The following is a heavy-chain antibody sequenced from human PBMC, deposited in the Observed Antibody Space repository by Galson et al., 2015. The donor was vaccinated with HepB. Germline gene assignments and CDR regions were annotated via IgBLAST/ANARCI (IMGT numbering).Heavy chain of an antibody. J-gene: IGHJ4*02. CDR2: INAGNGNT. CDR3: ARGAFGGATLTV. Sequence: SVKVSCKASGYTFTSYAMHWVRQAPGQRLEWMGWINAGNGNTKYSQKFQGRVTITRDTSAGTAYMELSSLRPEDTAVYYCARGAFGGATLTVWGQGTLVTVSS. V-gene: IGHV1-3*01. CDR1: GYTFTSYA. D-gene: IGHD1-26*01.